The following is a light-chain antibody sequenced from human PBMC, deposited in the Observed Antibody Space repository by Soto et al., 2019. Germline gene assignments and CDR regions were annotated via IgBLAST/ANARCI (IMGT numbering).Light chain of an antibody. Sequence: AIRMTQSPSSLSASTGDRVTITCRASQGISSYLAWYQQKPGKAPKLLIYAASNFQSGVPSRFSGSGSGTHFTLTISSLEPDDFAVYYCQQRNDWQVTFGQGTRLEIK. J-gene: IGKJ5*01. CDR3: QQRNDWQVT. CDR1: QGISSY. V-gene: IGKV1-8*01. CDR2: AAS.